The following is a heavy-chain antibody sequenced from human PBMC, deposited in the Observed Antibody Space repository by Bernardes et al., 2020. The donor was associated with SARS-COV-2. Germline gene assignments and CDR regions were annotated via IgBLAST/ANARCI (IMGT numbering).Heavy chain of an antibody. CDR3: ARAPSVKSPIDF. Sequence: GGSLRLSCAASGFTFDDFAMHWVRHSPGKGLEWVSGISWNSGSIGYAASVKGRFTISRDNARTSVFLQMESLRLDDTAVYYCARAPSVKSPIDFWGQGTLVTVSS. D-gene: IGHD3-16*02. CDR1: GFTFDDFA. J-gene: IGHJ4*02. CDR2: ISWNSGSI. V-gene: IGHV3-9*01.